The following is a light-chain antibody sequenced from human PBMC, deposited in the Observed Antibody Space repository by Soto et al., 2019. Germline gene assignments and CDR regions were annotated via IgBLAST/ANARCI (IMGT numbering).Light chain of an antibody. CDR2: GAS. CDR3: QQYGSSPPEGT. CDR1: HYVSASS. Sequence: ENVLMQSPDTLSLSPGATATLSCRARHYVSASSIAWYQQKPGQAPRLLIYGASSRATGIPDRFSGSGSGTDFTLTISRLEPEDFAVYYCQQYGSSPPEGTFGQGTKVDIK. V-gene: IGKV3-20*01. J-gene: IGKJ1*01.